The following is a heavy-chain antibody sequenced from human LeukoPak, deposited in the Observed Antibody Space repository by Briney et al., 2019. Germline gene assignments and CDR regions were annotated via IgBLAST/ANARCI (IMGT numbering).Heavy chain of an antibody. J-gene: IGHJ3*02. CDR2: IYSGGST. Sequence: GGSLRLSCAASGFTVSSNYMSWVRQAPGKGLEWVSVIYSGGSTYYADSVKGRFTISRDNSKNTLYLQMNSLRAEDTAVHYCARWSYYSTGDAFDIWGQGTMVTVSS. CDR1: GFTVSSNY. V-gene: IGHV3-66*01. CDR3: ARWSYYSTGDAFDI. D-gene: IGHD1-26*01.